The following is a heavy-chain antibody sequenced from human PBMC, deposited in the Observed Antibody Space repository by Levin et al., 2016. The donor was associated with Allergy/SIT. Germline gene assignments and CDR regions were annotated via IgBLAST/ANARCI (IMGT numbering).Heavy chain of an antibody. J-gene: IGHJ3*02. CDR1: GGSFSGYY. V-gene: IGHV4-34*01. CDR3: ARGSLIVGATVAFDI. Sequence: GSLRLSCAVYGGSFSGYYWSWIRQPPGKGLEWIGEINHSGSTNYNPSLKSRVTISVDTSKNQFSLKLSSVTAADTAVYYCARGSLIVGATVAFDIWGQGTTVTVSS. CDR2: INHSGST. D-gene: IGHD1-26*01.